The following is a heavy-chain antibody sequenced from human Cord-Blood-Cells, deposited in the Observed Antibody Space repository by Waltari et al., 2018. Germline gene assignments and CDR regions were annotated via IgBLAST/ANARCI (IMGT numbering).Heavy chain of an antibody. J-gene: IGHJ4*02. CDR1: GFTFSRYG. Sequence: QVQLVESGGGVVQPGRSLRLSCAASGFTFSRYGMHWVRQAPGKGLEWVAVISYDGSNKYYADSVKGRFTISRDNSKNTLYLQMNSLRAEDTAVYYCAMRYGSGSYVDFDYWGQGTLVTVSS. D-gene: IGHD3-10*01. CDR3: AMRYGSGSYVDFDY. CDR2: ISYDGSNK. V-gene: IGHV3-30*03.